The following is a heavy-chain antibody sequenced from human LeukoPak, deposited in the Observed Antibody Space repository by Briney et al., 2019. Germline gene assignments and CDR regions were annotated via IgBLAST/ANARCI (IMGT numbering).Heavy chain of an antibody. Sequence: GGSLRLSCAASGFTFSSYSMNWVRQAPGKGLEWVSSISSSSSYIYYADSVKGRFTISRDNAKNSLYLQMNSLRAEDTAVYYCARELYYYDSSAHDAFDIWGQGTMVTVSS. J-gene: IGHJ3*02. V-gene: IGHV3-21*01. CDR3: ARELYYYDSSAHDAFDI. CDR1: GFTFSSYS. D-gene: IGHD3-22*01. CDR2: ISSSSSYI.